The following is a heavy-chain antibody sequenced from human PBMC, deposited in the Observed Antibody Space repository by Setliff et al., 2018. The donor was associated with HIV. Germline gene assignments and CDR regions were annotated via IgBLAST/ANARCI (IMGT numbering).Heavy chain of an antibody. D-gene: IGHD3-22*01. CDR2: IHYSGST. CDR3: ARDLDHFDSSGYLYP. J-gene: IGHJ5*02. Sequence: SETLSLTCTVSGGSISNSDHYWSWIRQSPGKGPEWIGYIHYSGSTYYNPSLKSRVTISVHTSQNQFSLRLTSVTAADTAVYYCARDLDHFDSSGYLYPWGRGTLVTVSS. V-gene: IGHV4-30-4*01. CDR1: GGSISNSDHY.